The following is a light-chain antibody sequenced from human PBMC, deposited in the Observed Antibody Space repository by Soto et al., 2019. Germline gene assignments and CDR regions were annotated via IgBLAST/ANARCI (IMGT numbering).Light chain of an antibody. CDR2: EVS. Sequence: QSVPTQPASVSGSPGQSITISCTGTSSDVGGYDSVSWYQQHPGKAPKVMIYEVSNRPSGVSNRFSGSKSGNTASLTISGLQAEDEADYYCSSYTISTTLVFGTGTKVTVL. CDR3: SSYTISTTLV. CDR1: SSDVGGYDS. J-gene: IGLJ1*01. V-gene: IGLV2-14*01.